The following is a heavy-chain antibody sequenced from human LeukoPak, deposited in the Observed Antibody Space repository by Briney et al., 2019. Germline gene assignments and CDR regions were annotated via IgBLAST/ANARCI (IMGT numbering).Heavy chain of an antibody. V-gene: IGHV3-64*01. J-gene: IGHJ4*02. D-gene: IGHD3-9*01. CDR2: ISSNGGST. CDR3: ARRDILTGPFDY. Sequence: GGSLRLSCAASGFTFSSYAMHWVRQAPGKGLEYVSAISSNGGSTYYANSVKGRFTISRDNSKNTLYLQMGSLRAEDMAVYYCARRDILTGPFDYWGQGTLVTVSS. CDR1: GFTFSSYA.